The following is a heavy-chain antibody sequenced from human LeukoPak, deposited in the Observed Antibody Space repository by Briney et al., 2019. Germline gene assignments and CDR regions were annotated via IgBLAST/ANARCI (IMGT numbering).Heavy chain of an antibody. Sequence: GASVKDSCKASGGTFSSYAISWVRQAPGQGLEWMGGIIPIFGTANYAQKFQGRVTITADESTSTAYMELSSLRSEDTAVYYCARVRYYDSSGYSFDYWGQGTLVTVSS. D-gene: IGHD3-22*01. CDR3: ARVRYYDSSGYSFDY. V-gene: IGHV1-69*13. CDR1: GGTFSSYA. J-gene: IGHJ4*02. CDR2: IIPIFGTA.